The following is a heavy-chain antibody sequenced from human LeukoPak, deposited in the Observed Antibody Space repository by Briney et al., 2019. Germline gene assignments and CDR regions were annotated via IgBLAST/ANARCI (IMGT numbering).Heavy chain of an antibody. CDR3: ARASWVSSADAVR. J-gene: IGHJ4*02. CDR1: GLSFSSFA. D-gene: IGHD3-16*01. CDR2: MKGTGET. Sequence: GGSLRLSCAASGLSFSSFAMSWVRQAPARGLEWLSSMKGTGETFYADSVRGRFTLSRDDSRNTVYLQLNNLRVEDTAVYYCARASWVSSADAVRWGQGTVVTVSS. V-gene: IGHV3-23*01.